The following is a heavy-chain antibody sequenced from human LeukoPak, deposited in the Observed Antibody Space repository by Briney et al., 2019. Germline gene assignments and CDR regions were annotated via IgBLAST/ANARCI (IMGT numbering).Heavy chain of an antibody. CDR3: VRDAQRGFDYSNSLQY. CDR2: ISSSGNTI. CDR1: GFTFSSYQ. Sequence: GGSLRLSCAASGFTFSSYQMKWVRQAPGKGLEWVSYISSSGNTIHYADSVKGRFTISRDNAKNSLYLQMNSLRAEDTAVYYCVRDAQRGFDYSNSLQYWGQGALVTVSS. D-gene: IGHD4-11*01. J-gene: IGHJ4*02. V-gene: IGHV3-48*03.